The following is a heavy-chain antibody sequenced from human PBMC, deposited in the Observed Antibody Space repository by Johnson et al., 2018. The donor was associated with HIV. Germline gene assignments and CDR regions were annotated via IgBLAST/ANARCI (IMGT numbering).Heavy chain of an antibody. J-gene: IGHJ3*02. V-gene: IGHV3-33*01. Sequence: QVQLVESGGGVVQPGRSLRLSCAASGFTFSSYGMHWVRQAPGKGLEWVAVIRYDGSNKYYGDAVKGRFTISRDNSKNTLYLQMNSLRAEDAAVYYCARIRLGYSYAHDAFDIWGQGTMVTVSS. CDR3: ARIRLGYSYAHDAFDI. D-gene: IGHD5-18*01. CDR2: IRYDGSNK. CDR1: GFTFSSYG.